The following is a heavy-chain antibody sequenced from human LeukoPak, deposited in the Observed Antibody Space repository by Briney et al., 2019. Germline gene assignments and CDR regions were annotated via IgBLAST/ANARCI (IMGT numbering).Heavy chain of an antibody. CDR3: AREGQWLVKYYFDY. V-gene: IGHV3-11*04. Sequence: PGGSLRLSCAASGFTFSDYDMSWVRQAPGKGLEWVSYISTSGSIIYYADSVKGRFTTSRDNAKNSLFLQMNSLRAEDTAVYYCAREGQWLVKYYFDYWGQGTLVTVSS. D-gene: IGHD6-19*01. CDR1: GFTFSDYD. CDR2: ISTSGSII. J-gene: IGHJ4*02.